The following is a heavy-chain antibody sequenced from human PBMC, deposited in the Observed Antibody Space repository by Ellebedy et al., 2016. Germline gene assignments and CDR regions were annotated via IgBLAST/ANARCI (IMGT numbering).Heavy chain of an antibody. Sequence: SGPTLVKPTQTLTLTCTFSGFSLSTSEVVVGWIRQPPGKALEWLTFIYGNDDKRNSPSLKSRLTITKDTSKNQVVLTMTNMDPVDTGTYYCAHKSTVHSVDYWGQGALVTVSS. D-gene: IGHD4-11*01. V-gene: IGHV2-5*01. CDR2: IYGNDDK. J-gene: IGHJ4*02. CDR3: AHKSTVHSVDY. CDR1: GFSLSTSEVV.